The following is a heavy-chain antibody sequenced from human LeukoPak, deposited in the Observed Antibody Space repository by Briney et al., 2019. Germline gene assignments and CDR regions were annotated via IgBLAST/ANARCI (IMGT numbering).Heavy chain of an antibody. CDR2: IYSSGST. J-gene: IGHJ4*02. CDR3: ARHGGGYSYDY. Sequence: SETLSLTCTVSGGSISSYYWNWIRQPAGKGLEWIGRIYSSGSTNYNPSLKSRVTISVDTSKNLFSLKLSSVTAADTAVYYCARHGGGYSYDYWGQGTLVTVSS. CDR1: GGSISSYY. D-gene: IGHD5-18*01. V-gene: IGHV4-4*07.